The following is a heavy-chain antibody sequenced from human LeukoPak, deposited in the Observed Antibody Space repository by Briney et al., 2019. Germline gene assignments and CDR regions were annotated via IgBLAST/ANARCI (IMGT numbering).Heavy chain of an antibody. V-gene: IGHV1-8*01. CDR3: ARCPRGRITGTRVYYYYYMDV. CDR1: GYTFTSYD. CDR2: MNPNSGNT. D-gene: IGHD1-7*01. J-gene: IGHJ6*03. Sequence: EASVKVSCKASGYTFTSYDINWVRQATGQGLEWMGWMNPNSGNTGYAQKFQGRVTMTRNTSISTAYMELSSLRSEDTAVYYCARCPRGRITGTRVYYYYYMDVWGKGTTVIVSS.